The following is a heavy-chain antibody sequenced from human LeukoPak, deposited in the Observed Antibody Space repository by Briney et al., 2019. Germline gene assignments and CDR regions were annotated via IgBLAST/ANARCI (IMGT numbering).Heavy chain of an antibody. Sequence: GGSLRLSCAASGFTFSSCWMSWVRQAPGKGLEWVANIKQDGSEKYYADSVKGRFTISRDNAKNSLYLQMNSLRAEDTAVYYCARDTRRYYYDSSGYDDWGQGTLVTVSS. CDR1: GFTFSSCW. CDR2: IKQDGSEK. D-gene: IGHD3-22*01. J-gene: IGHJ4*02. V-gene: IGHV3-7*01. CDR3: ARDTRRYYYDSSGYDD.